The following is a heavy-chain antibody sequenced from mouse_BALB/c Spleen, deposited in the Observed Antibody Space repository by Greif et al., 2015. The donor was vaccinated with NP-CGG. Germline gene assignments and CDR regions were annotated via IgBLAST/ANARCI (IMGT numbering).Heavy chain of an antibody. CDR2: IDPENGDT. D-gene: IGHD1-2*01. J-gene: IGHJ3*01. V-gene: IGHV14-4*02. CDR3: NHYDGAWFAY. CDR1: GFNIKDYY. Sequence: EVQLQQSGAELVRSGASVKLSCTASGFNIKDYYMHWVKQRPEQGLEWIGWIDPENGDTEYAPKFQGKATMTADASSNTAYLQLSSLTSEDTAVYYCNHYDGAWFAYWGQGTLVTVSA.